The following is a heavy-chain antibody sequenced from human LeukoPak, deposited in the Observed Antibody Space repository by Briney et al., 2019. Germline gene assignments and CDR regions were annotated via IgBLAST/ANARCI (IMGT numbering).Heavy chain of an antibody. CDR3: ARDGRGYSYGYSHFDY. D-gene: IGHD5-18*01. CDR1: GGTFSSYA. J-gene: IGHJ4*02. CDR2: IIPIFGTA. V-gene: IGHV1-69*05. Sequence: SVKVSCKASGGTFSSYAISWVRQAPGQGLEWMGRIIPIFGTANYAQKFQGRVTITTDESTSTAYMELSSLRSEDTAVYYCARDGRGYSYGYSHFDYWGQGTLVTVSS.